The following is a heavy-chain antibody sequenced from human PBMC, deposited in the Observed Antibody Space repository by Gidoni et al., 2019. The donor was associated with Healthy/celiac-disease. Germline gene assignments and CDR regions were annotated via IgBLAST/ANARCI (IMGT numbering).Heavy chain of an antibody. CDR2: IIPILGIA. CDR3: AREVDSLGFDY. V-gene: IGHV1-69*09. CDR1: GGTFSSYA. J-gene: IGHJ4*02. Sequence: QVQLVQSGAEVKKPGSSAKVSCKASGGTFSSYAISWVRQAPGQGLEWMGRIIPILGIANYAQKFQGRVTITADKSTSTAYMELSSLRSEDTAVYYCAREVDSLGFDYWGQGTLVTVSS. D-gene: IGHD7-27*01.